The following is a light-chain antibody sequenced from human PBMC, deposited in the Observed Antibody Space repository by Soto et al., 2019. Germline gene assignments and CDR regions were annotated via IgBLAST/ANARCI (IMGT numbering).Light chain of an antibody. CDR2: GAS. Sequence: ALPQTPGTLSLSPGEIATLSCRASQSVSSNYLAWYQQKPGQAPRILIYGASSRATGIPDKFSGSWSGTDCSLTISRLEPEDFSVYYCQHYDNSLLTFAGGTKVDIK. CDR1: QSVSSNY. J-gene: IGKJ4*01. CDR3: QHYDNSLLT. V-gene: IGKV3-20*01.